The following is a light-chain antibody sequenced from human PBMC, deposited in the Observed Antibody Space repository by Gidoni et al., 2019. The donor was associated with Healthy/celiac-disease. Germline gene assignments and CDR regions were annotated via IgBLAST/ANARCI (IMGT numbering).Light chain of an antibody. CDR3: QQYGSSPMYT. J-gene: IGKJ2*01. CDR2: CAS. Sequence: EIVLTQSPGPLSLSQGERATLSCRASQSVSSSYLAGYQQKPGQAPMLLIYCASSRATGIPDRFSGSGSGTDFTLTISRLEPEDFAVYYCQQYGSSPMYTFGQGTKLEIK. V-gene: IGKV3-20*01. CDR1: QSVSSSY.